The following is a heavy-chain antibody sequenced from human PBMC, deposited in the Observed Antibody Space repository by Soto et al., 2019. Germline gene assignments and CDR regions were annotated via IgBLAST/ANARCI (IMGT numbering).Heavy chain of an antibody. CDR2: IKQDGSEK. CDR1: GFTFSSYW. D-gene: IGHD4-17*01. CDR3: TSDLASTTIPNY. V-gene: IGHV3-7*04. J-gene: IGHJ4*02. Sequence: EVQLVESGGGLVQPGGSLRLSCAASGFTFSSYWMSWVRQAPGKGLEWVANIKQDGSEKYYVDSVKGRFTISRDNAKNSLYLQFNSLRAEDPAVYYCTSDLASTTIPNYWGQGTLVTVSS.